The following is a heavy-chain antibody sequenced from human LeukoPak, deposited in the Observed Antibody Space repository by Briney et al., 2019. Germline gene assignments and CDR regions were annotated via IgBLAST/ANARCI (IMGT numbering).Heavy chain of an antibody. CDR1: GYTFTGYY. Sequence: ASVKVSCKASGYTFTGYYMHWVRQAPGQGLEWMGWINPNSGGTNYAQKFQGRVTMTRDTSISTAYMELSRLRSDDTAVYYCARDNTYYDFWSGYYILYYFDYWGQGTLVTVSS. CDR2: INPNSGGT. J-gene: IGHJ4*02. CDR3: ARDNTYYDFWSGYYILYYFDY. V-gene: IGHV1-2*02. D-gene: IGHD3-3*01.